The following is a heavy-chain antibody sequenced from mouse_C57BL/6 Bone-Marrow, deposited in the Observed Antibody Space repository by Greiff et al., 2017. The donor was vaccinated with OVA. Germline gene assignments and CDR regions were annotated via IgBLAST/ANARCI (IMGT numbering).Heavy chain of an antibody. Sequence: EVQLQQSGAELVRPGASVKLSCTASGFNIKDDYMHWVKQRPEQGLEWIGWIDPENGDTEYASKFQGKATITADTSSNTAYLQLSSLTSEDTAGYYCTLTGNEVYWGQGTTLTVSS. V-gene: IGHV14-4*01. J-gene: IGHJ2*01. D-gene: IGHD4-1*01. CDR1: GFNIKDDY. CDR2: IDPENGDT. CDR3: TLTGNEVY.